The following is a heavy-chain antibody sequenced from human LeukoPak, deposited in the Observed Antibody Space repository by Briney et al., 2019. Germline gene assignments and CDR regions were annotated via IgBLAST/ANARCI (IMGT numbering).Heavy chain of an antibody. J-gene: IGHJ4*02. Sequence: PGGSLRLSCAASGFTFDDYAMHWVRQAPGKGLEWVSGISWNSGSIGYADSVKGRFTISRDNAKNSLYLQMNSLRAEDTALYYCAKDIRSGSYYGGQSLGTMYYFDYWGQGTLVTVSS. CDR1: GFTFDDYA. CDR2: ISWNSGSI. D-gene: IGHD1-26*01. V-gene: IGHV3-9*01. CDR3: AKDIRSGSYYGGQSLGTMYYFDY.